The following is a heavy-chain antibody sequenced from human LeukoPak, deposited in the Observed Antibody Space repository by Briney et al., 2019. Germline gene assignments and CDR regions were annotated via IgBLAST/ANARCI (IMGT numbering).Heavy chain of an antibody. CDR3: ARHDARGWSKIDD. CDR1: GGSISSSSYY. CDR2: IYYSGST. D-gene: IGHD6-19*01. V-gene: IGHV4-39*01. Sequence: SETLSLTCTVSGGSISSSSYYWGWIRQPPGKGLEWIGRIYYSGSTYYNPSLKSRVTISVDTSKNQFSLKLSSVTAADTAVYYCARHDARGWSKIDDWGQGALVTVS. J-gene: IGHJ4*02.